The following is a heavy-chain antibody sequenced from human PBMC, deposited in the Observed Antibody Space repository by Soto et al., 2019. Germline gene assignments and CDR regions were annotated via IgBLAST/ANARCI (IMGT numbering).Heavy chain of an antibody. CDR1: GFICSSYD. D-gene: IGHD2-8*02. Sequence: VGSLRLSCAASGFICSSYDMSWVRQAPGKGLEWASTILVGGSTHYPDSVKGRFTISRDNSKNTVFLQMNSLTAGDTAVYYCAKATATGGGAFDICGQGTMVTVSS. CDR2: ILVGGST. J-gene: IGHJ3*02. V-gene: IGHV3-23*01. CDR3: AKATATGGGAFDI.